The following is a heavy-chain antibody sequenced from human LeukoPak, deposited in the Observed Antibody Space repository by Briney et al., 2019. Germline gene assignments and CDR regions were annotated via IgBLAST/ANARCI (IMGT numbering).Heavy chain of an antibody. CDR1: GGTFSSYA. Sequence: ASVKVSCKASGGTFSSYAISWVRQAPGQGLEWMGGTIPIFGTTNYAQKFQGRVTITADESTSTAYMELSSLRSEDTAVYYCARVDDYGDYGVEPSGYWGQGTLVTVSS. CDR3: ARVDDYGDYGVEPSGY. CDR2: TIPIFGTT. V-gene: IGHV1-69*13. J-gene: IGHJ4*02. D-gene: IGHD4-17*01.